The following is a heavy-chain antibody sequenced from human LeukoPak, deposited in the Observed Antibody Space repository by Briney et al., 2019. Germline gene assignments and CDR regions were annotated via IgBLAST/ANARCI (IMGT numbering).Heavy chain of an antibody. V-gene: IGHV1-2*02. D-gene: IGHD4-23*01. CDR3: AGGDFYGGSFDY. CDR1: GYTFTGYY. Sequence: ASVKVSCKASGYTFTGYYMHWVRQAPGQGLEWMGWTNPNSGGTNYAQKFQGRVTMTRDTSISTAYMELSRLRSDDTAVYYCAGGDFYGGSFDYWGQGTLVTVSS. J-gene: IGHJ4*02. CDR2: TNPNSGGT.